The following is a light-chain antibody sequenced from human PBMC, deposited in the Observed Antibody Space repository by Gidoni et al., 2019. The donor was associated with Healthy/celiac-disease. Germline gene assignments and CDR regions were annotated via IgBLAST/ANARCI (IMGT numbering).Light chain of an antibody. CDR3: QSYDSSLSARV. V-gene: IGLV1-40*01. CDR2: GNI. Sequence: QSVLTQPPSESGAPRQRVTISSTGTGSNIGAGYDVHWYQQLPGTAPKLLIYGNINRPSGVPDRFSGSKSGTSASLAITGLQAEDEADYYCQSYDSSLSARVFGGGTKLTVL. CDR1: GSNIGAGYD. J-gene: IGLJ2*01.